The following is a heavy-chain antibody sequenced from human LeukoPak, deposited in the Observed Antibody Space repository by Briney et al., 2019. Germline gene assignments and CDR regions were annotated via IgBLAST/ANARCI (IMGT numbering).Heavy chain of an antibody. V-gene: IGHV4-59*01. D-gene: IGHD6-13*01. CDR1: GASISSYY. J-gene: IGHJ6*02. Sequence: SETRSLTCTVSGASISSYYWSWIRQPPEKGVEWIGYIYYSGSTNYNPSLKSRVAISVDTSKNQFSLKLSSVTAADTAVYYCARDSHHAGTFYYGMDVWGQGTTVTVSS. CDR2: IYYSGST. CDR3: ARDSHHAGTFYYGMDV.